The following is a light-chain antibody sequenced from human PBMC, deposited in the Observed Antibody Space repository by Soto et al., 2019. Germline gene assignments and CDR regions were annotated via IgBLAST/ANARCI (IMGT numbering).Light chain of an antibody. CDR1: SSDVGGYNY. Sequence: QSVLAQPASVSGSPGQSITISCTGTSSDVGGYNYVSWYQQHPGKAPKAMIYDASNRPSGVSNRFSGSKSGNTASLTISGLQAEDEADYFCSSYTSSGTYVFGTGTKVTVL. CDR2: DAS. CDR3: SSYTSSGTYV. V-gene: IGLV2-14*01. J-gene: IGLJ1*01.